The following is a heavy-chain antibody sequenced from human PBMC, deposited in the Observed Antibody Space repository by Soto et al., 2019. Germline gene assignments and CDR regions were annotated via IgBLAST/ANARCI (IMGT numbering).Heavy chain of an antibody. Sequence: LRLSCAASGFTFSSYEMNWVRQAPGKGLEWVSYISSSGSTIYYADSVKGRFTISRDNAKNSLYLQMNSLRAEDTAVYYCARDHKGGYYYYGMDVWGQGTTVTVSS. CDR3: ARDHKGGYYYYGMDV. CDR1: GFTFSSYE. CDR2: ISSSGSTI. J-gene: IGHJ6*02. V-gene: IGHV3-48*03.